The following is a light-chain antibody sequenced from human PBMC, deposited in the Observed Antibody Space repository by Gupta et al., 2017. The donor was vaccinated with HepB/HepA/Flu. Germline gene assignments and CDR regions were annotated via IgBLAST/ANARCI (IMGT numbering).Light chain of an antibody. CDR3: AAWDNSLSGYV. CDR1: SSNVGRDN. CDR2: NTN. J-gene: IGLJ1*01. Sequence: QSVLTQPPSASANPPQRVTISCSRSSSNVGRDNVYWYQQHPGAAPKLLIYNTNQRPSGVPDRFSGSKSGTSASLAISGLRSEDEADYYCAAWDNSLSGYVFGTGTWVTVL. V-gene: IGLV1-47*02.